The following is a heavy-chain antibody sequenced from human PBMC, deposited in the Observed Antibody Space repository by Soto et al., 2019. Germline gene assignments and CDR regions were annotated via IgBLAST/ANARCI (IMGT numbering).Heavy chain of an antibody. D-gene: IGHD4-17*01. Sequence: SETLSLTCTVSGGSISSYYWSWIRQPPGKGLEWIGYIYYSGSTNYNPSLKRRVTISVDTSRDQFSLNLNSVTAADTAVYYCARHFGNYGDWAFDFWGQGTLVTVSS. CDR1: GGSISSYY. V-gene: IGHV4-59*08. J-gene: IGHJ4*02. CDR3: ARHFGNYGDWAFDF. CDR2: IYYSGST.